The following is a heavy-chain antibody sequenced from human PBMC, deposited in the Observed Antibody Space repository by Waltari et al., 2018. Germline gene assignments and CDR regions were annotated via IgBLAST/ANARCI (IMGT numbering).Heavy chain of an antibody. D-gene: IGHD5-12*01. Sequence: EVQLVESGGGLIQPGGSLRIYCQASGLTVSNNYITWVRQAPGKGLEWVSVIYSGGGTYYADSVRGRFTISRDKVKNTVYLQMNSLRAEDTAVYYCGNIGAFDIWGQGTMVTVSS. J-gene: IGHJ3*02. CDR1: GLTVSNNY. V-gene: IGHV3-53*01. CDR3: GNIGAFDI. CDR2: IYSGGGT.